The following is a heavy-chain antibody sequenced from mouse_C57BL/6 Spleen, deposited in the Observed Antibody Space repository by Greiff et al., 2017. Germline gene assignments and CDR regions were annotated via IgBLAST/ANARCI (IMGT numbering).Heavy chain of an antibody. V-gene: IGHV1-15*01. CDR2: IDPETGGT. D-gene: IGHD1-1*01. J-gene: IGHJ4*01. Sequence: VKLQESGAELVRPGASVTLSCKASGYTFTDYEMHWVKQTPVHGLEWIGAIDPETGGTAYTQKFKGKAILTADKSSSTAYMELRSLTSEDSAVYYCTRSLLRSLYAMDYWGQGTSVTVSS. CDR3: TRSLLRSLYAMDY. CDR1: GYTFTDYE.